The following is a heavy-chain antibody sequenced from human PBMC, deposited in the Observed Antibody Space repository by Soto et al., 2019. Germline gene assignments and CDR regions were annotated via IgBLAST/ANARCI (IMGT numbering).Heavy chain of an antibody. V-gene: IGHV1-18*01. CDR3: ARDLNLGIAAG. Sequence: QVQLVQSGAEVKKPGASVKVSCKASGYTFTSYGISWVRQAPGQGLEWTGWISAYNGDTKYAQKLQGRVTMTTDTPTSTAYMELRSLRSDATAVYYCARDLNLGIAAGWGQGTLVTVSS. J-gene: IGHJ4*02. D-gene: IGHD6-13*01. CDR1: GYTFTSYG. CDR2: ISAYNGDT.